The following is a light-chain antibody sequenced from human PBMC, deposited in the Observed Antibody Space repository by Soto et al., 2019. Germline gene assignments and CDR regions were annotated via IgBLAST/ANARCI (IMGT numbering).Light chain of an antibody. CDR1: QSVSTSS. CDR3: QQYGSSPRT. Sequence: EIVLTQSPGTLSLSPGARATLSCRASQSVSTSSLAWYQQKGGQAPRLLIRGASSRATGIPDRFSGSGSGTDFTLTISRLEPEDFAVYYCQQYGSSPRTFGQGTKVEVK. V-gene: IGKV3-20*01. J-gene: IGKJ1*01. CDR2: GAS.